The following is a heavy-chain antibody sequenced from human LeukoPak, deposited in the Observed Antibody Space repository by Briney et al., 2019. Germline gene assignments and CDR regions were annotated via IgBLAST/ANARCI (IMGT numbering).Heavy chain of an antibody. CDR2: TSSSSSTI. CDR3: ARDSQYSSGPPFDY. J-gene: IGHJ4*02. D-gene: IGHD6-19*01. CDR1: GFTFSSYS. Sequence: GGSLRLSCAASGFTFSSYSMSWVRQAPGKGLEWVSYTSSSSSTIYYADSVKGRFTISRDNAKNSLYLQMNSLRAEDTAVYYCARDSQYSSGPPFDYWGQGTLVTVSS. V-gene: IGHV3-48*01.